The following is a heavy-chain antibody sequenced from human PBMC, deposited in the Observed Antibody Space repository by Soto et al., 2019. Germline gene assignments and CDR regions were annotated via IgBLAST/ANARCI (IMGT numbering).Heavy chain of an antibody. J-gene: IGHJ4*02. V-gene: IGHV3-23*01. CDR1: GFTFSDYA. D-gene: IGHD3-10*01. Sequence: EVHLLESGGGLVQRGGSLRLSCTASGFTFSDYAMTWVRQAPGKGLEWVSTISGGSSVTYYGDSVKGRFTISRDNATKTLVLQLNALSAEDTATYYCAKVFSKNYYYPFDFWGQGTQVTVSS. CDR2: ISGGSSVT. CDR3: AKVFSKNYYYPFDF.